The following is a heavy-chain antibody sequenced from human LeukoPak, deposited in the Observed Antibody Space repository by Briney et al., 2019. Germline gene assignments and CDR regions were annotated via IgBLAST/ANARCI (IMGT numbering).Heavy chain of an antibody. CDR3: AKEFSSGSAL. V-gene: IGHV3-30*02. CDR1: AFIFSSYG. D-gene: IGHD3-22*01. CDR2: IRYDGSNK. J-gene: IGHJ4*02. Sequence: GGSLRLSCAASAFIFSSYGMHWVRQAPGKGLEWEAFIRYDGSNKYYADSVKGRFTISRDNSKNTLYLQMNSLRAEDTAVYYCAKEFSSGSALWGQGTLVTVSS.